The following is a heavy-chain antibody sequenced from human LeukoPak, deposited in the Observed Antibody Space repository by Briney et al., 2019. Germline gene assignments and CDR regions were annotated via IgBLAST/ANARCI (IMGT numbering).Heavy chain of an antibody. J-gene: IGHJ4*02. CDR1: GDSISSSNW. Sequence: SGTLSLTCDVSGDSISSSNWWNWVRQPPGKGPEWIGGIYHSGSTNYNPSLKSRVTMSVDKSKNQFSLKLSSVTAADTAVFYCARRTYNYGFDSWGQGTLVTVSS. V-gene: IGHV4-4*02. CDR3: ARRTYNYGFDS. CDR2: IYHSGST. D-gene: IGHD5-18*01.